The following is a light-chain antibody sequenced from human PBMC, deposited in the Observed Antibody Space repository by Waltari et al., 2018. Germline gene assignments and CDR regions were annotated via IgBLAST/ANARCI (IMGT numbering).Light chain of an antibody. CDR3: QQVNFFPLT. CDR2: PAS. Sequence: DVQMTQSPSSVSASVGDRVTITCRASQGIAIYLAWYQQKPGKAPKVLIFPASSLQSGVPPRFSGGGSVTDFTLTISSLQPEDSATYYCQQVNFFPLTFGGGTKVEVK. J-gene: IGKJ4*01. V-gene: IGKV1-12*01. CDR1: QGIAIY.